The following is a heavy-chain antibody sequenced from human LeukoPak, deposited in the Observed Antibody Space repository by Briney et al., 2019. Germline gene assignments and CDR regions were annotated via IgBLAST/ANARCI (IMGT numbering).Heavy chain of an antibody. J-gene: IGHJ4*02. CDR2: INHSGST. CDR3: ARRGLAAAGRRRYYFDY. Sequence: PSETLSLTCAVYGGSFSGYYWSWIRQPPGKGLEWIGEINHSGSTNYNPSLKSRVTISVDTSKNQFSLKLSSVTAADTAVYYCARRGLAAAGRRRYYFDYWGQGTLVTVSS. CDR1: GGSFSGYY. V-gene: IGHV4-34*01. D-gene: IGHD6-13*01.